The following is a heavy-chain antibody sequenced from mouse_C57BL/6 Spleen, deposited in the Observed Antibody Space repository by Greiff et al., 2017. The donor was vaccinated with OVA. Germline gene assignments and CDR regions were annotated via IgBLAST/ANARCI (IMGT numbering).Heavy chain of an antibody. J-gene: IGHJ2*01. Sequence: QVQLQQSGAELVRPGASVTLSCKASGYTFTDYEMHWVKQTPVHGLEWIGAIDPETGGTAYNQKFKGKAILTADKSSSTAYMELRSLTSEDSAVYYCTRCYDDDDFDYWGQGTTLTVSS. CDR1: GYTFTDYE. CDR2: IDPETGGT. D-gene: IGHD2-4*01. CDR3: TRCYDDDDFDY. V-gene: IGHV1-15*01.